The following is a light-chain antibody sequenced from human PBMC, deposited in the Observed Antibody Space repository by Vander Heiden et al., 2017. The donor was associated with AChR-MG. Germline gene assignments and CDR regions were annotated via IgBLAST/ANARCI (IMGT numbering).Light chain of an antibody. CDR1: QSVSNNF. J-gene: IGKJ2*01. Sequence: EIVLTQSPGTLSLSPGDRATLSCRASQSVSNNFLAWCQQKPGQAPRLLIYGSSSRATGIPDRFSGSGSGTDFTLTISRLEPEDFAVYYCQQYGSSPYTFGQGTKLEIK. CDR2: GSS. CDR3: QQYGSSPYT. V-gene: IGKV3-20*01.